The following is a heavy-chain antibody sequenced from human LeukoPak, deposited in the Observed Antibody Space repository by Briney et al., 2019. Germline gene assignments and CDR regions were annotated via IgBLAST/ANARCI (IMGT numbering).Heavy chain of an antibody. J-gene: IGHJ3*02. V-gene: IGHV5-51*01. D-gene: IGHD6-13*01. CDR3: ARRRLGSSRGDAFDI. CDR1: GYTFTGYY. CDR2: IYPGDSDT. Sequence: ASVKVSCKASGYTFTGYYMHWVRQMPGKGLEWMGIIYPGDSDTRYSPSFQGQVTISADKSISTAYLQWSSLKASDTAMYYCARRRLGSSRGDAFDIWGQGTMVTVSS.